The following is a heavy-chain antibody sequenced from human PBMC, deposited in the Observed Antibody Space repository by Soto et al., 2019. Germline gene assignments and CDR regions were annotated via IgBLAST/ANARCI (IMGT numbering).Heavy chain of an antibody. D-gene: IGHD6-19*01. V-gene: IGHV3-64D*08. CDR1: GFTFSSYA. CDR2: ISSNGGST. Sequence: PGGSLRLSCSASGFTFSSYAMHWVRQAPGKGLEYVSAISSNGGSTYYADSVKGRFTISRDNSKNTLYLQMSSLRAEDTAVYYCVKDLEIAVAPSRVFDYWGQGTLVTVSS. CDR3: VKDLEIAVAPSRVFDY. J-gene: IGHJ4*02.